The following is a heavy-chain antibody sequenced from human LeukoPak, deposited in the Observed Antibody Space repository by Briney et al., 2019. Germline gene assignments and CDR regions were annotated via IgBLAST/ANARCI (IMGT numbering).Heavy chain of an antibody. Sequence: PSETLSLTCTVSGGSISSYYWSWIRQPAGKGLGWIGRIYTSGSTNYNPSLKSRVTMSVDTSKNQFSLKLSSVTAADTAVYYCARDGGYSYGYAEYYFDYWGQGTLVTVSS. CDR2: IYTSGST. CDR3: ARDGGYSYGYAEYYFDY. J-gene: IGHJ4*02. CDR1: GGSISSYY. V-gene: IGHV4-4*07. D-gene: IGHD5-18*01.